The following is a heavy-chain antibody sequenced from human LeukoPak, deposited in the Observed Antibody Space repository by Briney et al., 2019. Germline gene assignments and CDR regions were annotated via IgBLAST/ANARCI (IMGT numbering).Heavy chain of an antibody. D-gene: IGHD1-20*01. CDR3: ARGITGTPNYFDY. Sequence: GESLRISCKGSGYSFTSYWISWVRQMPGKGLEWMGNIDPSDSYTNYSPSFQGHVTISADKSISTAYLQWSSLKASDTAMYYCARGITGTPNYFDYWGQGTPVTVSS. CDR2: IDPSDSYT. CDR1: GYSFTSYW. J-gene: IGHJ4*02. V-gene: IGHV5-10-1*01.